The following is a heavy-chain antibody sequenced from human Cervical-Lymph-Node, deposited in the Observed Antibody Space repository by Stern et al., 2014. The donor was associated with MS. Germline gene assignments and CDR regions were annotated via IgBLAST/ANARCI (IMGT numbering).Heavy chain of an antibody. V-gene: IGHV3-33*01. CDR2: IWYDGSNK. CDR3: ARDRHDLGYCSGGSCYLPDY. D-gene: IGHD2-15*01. CDR1: GFTFSSYG. J-gene: IGHJ4*02. Sequence: VQLVESGGGVVQPGRSLRLSCAASGFTFSSYGMHWVRQAPGKGLEWVAGIWYDGSNKYYADSVKGLFTISRDNSKNTLYLQMNSLRAEDTAVYYCARDRHDLGYCSGGSCYLPDYWGQGTLVTVSS.